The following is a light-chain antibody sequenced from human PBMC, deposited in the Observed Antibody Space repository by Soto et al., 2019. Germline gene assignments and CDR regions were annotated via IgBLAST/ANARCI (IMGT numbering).Light chain of an antibody. CDR2: AAS. Sequence: DIQMTQSPSSLSASVGDRVTITCRASQSISSYLNWYQQKPGKAPKLLIYAASSLQSGVPSRFSGSGSGTDFSLTISSLQPADFATYYCQQSYSTPLTCGGGTKVEIK. CDR1: QSISSY. V-gene: IGKV1-39*01. J-gene: IGKJ4*01. CDR3: QQSYSTPLT.